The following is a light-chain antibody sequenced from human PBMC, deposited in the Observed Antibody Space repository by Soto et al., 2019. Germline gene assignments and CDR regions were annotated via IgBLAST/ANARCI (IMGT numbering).Light chain of an antibody. Sequence: DIQMTQSPSSLSASVGDRVTITCRASQSISSSLNWYQQKPGKAPKLLIYSASSLQSGVPSRFSGSGSGTDFSLTISTLQPEDFATYYCQQSYSPPQNTFGPGTKLAIK. CDR1: QSISSS. CDR2: SAS. CDR3: QQSYSPPQNT. V-gene: IGKV1-39*01. J-gene: IGKJ2*01.